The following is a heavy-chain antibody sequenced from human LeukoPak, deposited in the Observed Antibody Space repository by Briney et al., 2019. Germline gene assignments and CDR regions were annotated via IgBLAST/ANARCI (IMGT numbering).Heavy chain of an antibody. Sequence: GGSLSLFYAASGFTLRSYAMSWVRQAPGKGLEWVSAISGSGGSTLYADSVKGRFTISRDNSKNTLYLQMNSLRAEDTAVYYCAKDRFTGVVITTWFDYWGQGTLVTVSS. CDR3: AKDRFTGVVITTWFDY. J-gene: IGHJ4*02. CDR2: ISGSGGST. V-gene: IGHV3-23*01. CDR1: GFTLRSYA. D-gene: IGHD3-22*01.